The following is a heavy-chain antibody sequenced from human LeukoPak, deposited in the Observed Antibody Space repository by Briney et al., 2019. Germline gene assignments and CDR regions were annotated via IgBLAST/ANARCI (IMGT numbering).Heavy chain of an antibody. D-gene: IGHD3-10*01. CDR2: ISGSGGST. CDR1: GFTFSSYA. CDR3: AKTQDVLLFDRPPHPFDY. V-gene: IGHV3-23*01. J-gene: IGHJ4*02. Sequence: GGSLRLSCAASGFTFSSYAMSWVRQAPGKGLEWVSAISGSGGSTYYADSVKGRFTTSRDNSKNTLYLQMNSLRAEDTAVYYCAKTQDVLLFDRPPHPFDYWGQGTLVTVSS.